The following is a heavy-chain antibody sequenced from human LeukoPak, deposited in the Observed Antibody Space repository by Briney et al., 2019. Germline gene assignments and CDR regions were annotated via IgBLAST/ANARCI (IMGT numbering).Heavy chain of an antibody. CDR3: ARVVVVHNWFDP. CDR2: INPNSGGT. D-gene: IGHD2-2*01. V-gene: IGHV1-2*02. CDR1: GYTFTGYY. Sequence: ASVKVSCKASGYTFTGYYMHWVRQAPGQGLEWMGWINPNSGGTNYAQKFQGRVTMTRDTSISTAYMELSRLRSDDTAVYYCARVVVVHNWFDPWGQGTLVTVSS. J-gene: IGHJ5*02.